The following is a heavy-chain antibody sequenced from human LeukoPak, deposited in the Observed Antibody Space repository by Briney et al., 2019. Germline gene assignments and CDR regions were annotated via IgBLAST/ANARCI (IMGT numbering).Heavy chain of an antibody. J-gene: IGHJ4*02. V-gene: IGHV3-23*01. CDR2: ISSSGGST. Sequence: PGGSLRLSCAASGFNFSSYGMHWVRQAPGKGLEWVSTISSSGGSTYYADSVKGRFTISRDNSKNTVFLQMNSLRVEDTAVYYCAKRDLGYWGQGTLVAVSS. CDR3: AKRDLGY. CDR1: GFNFSSYG.